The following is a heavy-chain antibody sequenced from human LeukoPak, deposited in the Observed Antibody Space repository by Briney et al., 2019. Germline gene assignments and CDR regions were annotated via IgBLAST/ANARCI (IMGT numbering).Heavy chain of an antibody. CDR1: GDSISSNY. V-gene: IGHV4-59*08. CDR3: ARHSRGYYDSTGYYYGSHAFDI. Sequence: SETLSLTCTVSGDSISSNYWSWIRQPPGKALEWIGFIYNSGSTKYNPSLKSRVTISVDTSKNLFSLKLSSVTAADTAVFHCARHSRGYYDSTGYYYGSHAFDIWGQGTMVTVSS. D-gene: IGHD3-22*01. J-gene: IGHJ3*02. CDR2: IYNSGST.